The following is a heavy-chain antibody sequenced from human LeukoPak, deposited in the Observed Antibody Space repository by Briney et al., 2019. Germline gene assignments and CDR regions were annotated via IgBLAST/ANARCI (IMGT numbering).Heavy chain of an antibody. J-gene: IGHJ4*02. D-gene: IGHD6-19*01. CDR1: GFTFSTYW. CDR3: ARRSGIAVAGAFDY. V-gene: IGHV3-74*01. CDR2: INSDGSST. Sequence: GGSLRLSCAASGFTFSTYWMHWVRQAPGKGLVWVSRINSDGSSTYYADSVKGRFTISRDNSKNTLYLQMNGLRAEDTAVYYCARRSGIAVAGAFDYWGQGTLVTVSS.